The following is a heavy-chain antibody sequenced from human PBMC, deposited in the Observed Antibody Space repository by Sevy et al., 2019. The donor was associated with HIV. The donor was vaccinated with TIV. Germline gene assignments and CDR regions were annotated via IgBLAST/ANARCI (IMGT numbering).Heavy chain of an antibody. J-gene: IGHJ5*02. D-gene: IGHD3-22*01. Sequence: GGSLRLSCAASGLTFSSHAMHWVRQAPGKGLESVAVISYDGNIRYYGDSVKGRFTISRDDSKNTLYLQMKSLRAEDTAVYYCARDLGYESSGYLPFFDPRGQGTLVTVSS. CDR2: ISYDGNIR. CDR1: GLTFSSHA. CDR3: ARDLGYESSGYLPFFDP. V-gene: IGHV3-30-3*01.